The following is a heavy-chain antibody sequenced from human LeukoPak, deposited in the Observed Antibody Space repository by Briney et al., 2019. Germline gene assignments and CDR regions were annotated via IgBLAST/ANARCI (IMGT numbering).Heavy chain of an antibody. Sequence: SETLSLTCTVSGGSISNYYWNWIRQPPGKGLEWIGYIYYSGSTNYSPSLKSRVTIAADTSKNEFFLKLSSVTAADTAVYYCARAGRTSLYNHHCMDAWGKGTTVIVSS. CDR3: ARAGRTSLYNHHCMDA. D-gene: IGHD2-8*01. J-gene: IGHJ6*03. V-gene: IGHV4-59*01. CDR1: GGSISNYY. CDR2: IYYSGST.